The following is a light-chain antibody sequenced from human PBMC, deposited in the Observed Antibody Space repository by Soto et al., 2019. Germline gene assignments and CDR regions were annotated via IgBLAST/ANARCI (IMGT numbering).Light chain of an antibody. V-gene: IGLV2-18*02. Sequence: QSVLTQPPSVSGSPGQSVTISFTGTSSDVGSYNRVSWYQQPPGTAPKLMIYEVSNRPSGVPDRFSGSKSGNTASLTISGLQAEDEADYYCSSYTSSSTFNVVFGGGTKVTVL. J-gene: IGLJ2*01. CDR3: SSYTSSSTFNVV. CDR1: SSDVGSYNR. CDR2: EVS.